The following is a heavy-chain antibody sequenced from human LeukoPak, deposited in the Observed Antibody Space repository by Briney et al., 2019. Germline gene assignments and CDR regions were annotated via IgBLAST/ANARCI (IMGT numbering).Heavy chain of an antibody. Sequence: GGSLRLSCAASGFTFSNYWMSWVRQAPGKGLEWVGRIKSKADGGTTDYAAHVKHRLTISRDDSKNTLYLQMNSLKTEDTAVYYCTTDLGGVVETGSYDNPGYWGQGTLVTVSS. D-gene: IGHD3-10*01. CDR1: GFTFSNYW. CDR2: IKSKADGGTT. J-gene: IGHJ4*02. CDR3: TTDLGGVVETGSYDNPGY. V-gene: IGHV3-15*01.